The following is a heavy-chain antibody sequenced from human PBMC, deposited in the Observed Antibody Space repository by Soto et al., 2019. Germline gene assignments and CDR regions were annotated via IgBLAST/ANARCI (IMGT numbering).Heavy chain of an antibody. Sequence: GESLKISWEGSGYSFATYWIAWVRQMPGKGLEWRGIIFPADSDTRYSPSFQGQVTISADKSIGTAYLQWSSLRASDTAMYYCARQYADTSMGGYYYYGLDVWGQGTTVTVSS. J-gene: IGHJ6*02. V-gene: IGHV5-51*01. CDR1: GYSFATYW. CDR2: IFPADSDT. CDR3: ARQYADTSMGGYYYYGLDV. D-gene: IGHD5-18*01.